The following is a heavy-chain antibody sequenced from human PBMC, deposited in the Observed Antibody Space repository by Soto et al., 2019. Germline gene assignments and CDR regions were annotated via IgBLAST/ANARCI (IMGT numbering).Heavy chain of an antibody. CDR3: ARIPRYSFPTSDDLDS. CDR2: ITPIYPTT. Sequence: SVKVSCKASGGTFYTYTFSWVRQAPGQGLEWMGSITPIYPTTNYAEKFQGRLTVTADGSTNTAYMELNSLTSENTAVYYCARIPRYSFPTSDDLDSWGQGTLVTVSS. D-gene: IGHD5-18*01. CDR1: GGTFYTYT. J-gene: IGHJ4*02. V-gene: IGHV1-69*13.